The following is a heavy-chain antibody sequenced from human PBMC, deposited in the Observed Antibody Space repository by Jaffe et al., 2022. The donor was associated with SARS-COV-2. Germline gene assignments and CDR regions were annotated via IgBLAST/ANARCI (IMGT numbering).Heavy chain of an antibody. V-gene: IGHV3-23*01. CDR3: AKAQGIVVVVAATRPDS. D-gene: IGHD2-15*01. J-gene: IGHJ4*02. CDR1: GFTFSSYA. CDR2: ISGSGGNT. Sequence: EVQLLESGGGLAQPGGSLRLSCAASGFTFSSYAMTWVRQAPGKGLEWVSGISGSGGNTYYADSVKGRFTISRDNSKNTLYLQMNSLRAEDTALYYCAKAQGIVVVVAATRPDSWGQGTLVTVSS.